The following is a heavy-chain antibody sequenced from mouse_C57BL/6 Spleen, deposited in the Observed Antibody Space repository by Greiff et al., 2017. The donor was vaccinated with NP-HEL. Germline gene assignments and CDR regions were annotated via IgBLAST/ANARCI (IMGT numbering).Heavy chain of an antibody. CDR1: GYAFSSYW. Sequence: VQLQQSGAELVKPGASVKISCKASGYAFSSYWMNWVKQRPGKGLEWIGQIYPGDGDTNYNGKFKGKATLTADKSSSTAYMQLSSLTSEDSAVYFCARWKLGRGAMHYWGQGTSVTVSS. CDR2: IYPGDGDT. CDR3: ARWKLGRGAMHY. D-gene: IGHD4-1*01. J-gene: IGHJ4*01. V-gene: IGHV1-80*01.